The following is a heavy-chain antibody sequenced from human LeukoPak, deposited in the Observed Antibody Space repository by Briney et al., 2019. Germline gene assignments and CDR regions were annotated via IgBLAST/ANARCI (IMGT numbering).Heavy chain of an antibody. J-gene: IGHJ6*02. Sequence: SETLSLTCTVSGGSVSSYYWSWIRQPPGKGLEWIGYIYYSGSTNYNPSLKSRVTISVDTSKNQFSLKLSSVTAADTAVYYCARFFGRAYYYYGMDVWGQGTTVTVSS. CDR2: IYYSGST. V-gene: IGHV4-59*02. D-gene: IGHD3-16*01. CDR3: ARFFGRAYYYYGMDV. CDR1: GGSVSSYY.